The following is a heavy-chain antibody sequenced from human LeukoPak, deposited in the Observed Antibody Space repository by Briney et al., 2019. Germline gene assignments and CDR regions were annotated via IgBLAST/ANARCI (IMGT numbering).Heavy chain of an antibody. Sequence: SETLSLTCSISGGSISSYYWTWIRQPPGKGLECIGYMYSNGNINYNPPLKSRVTISIDTSKNQFSLKLSSVTAADTALYYCARVAGGGFDPWGQGTLVTVSS. CDR3: ARVAGGGFDP. V-gene: IGHV4-59*01. J-gene: IGHJ5*02. CDR1: GGSISSYY. D-gene: IGHD1-1*01. CDR2: MYSNGNI.